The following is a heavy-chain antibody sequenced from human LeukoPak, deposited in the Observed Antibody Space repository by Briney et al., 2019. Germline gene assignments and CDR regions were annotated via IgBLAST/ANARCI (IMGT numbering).Heavy chain of an antibody. CDR1: GGSISSGDYY. D-gene: IGHD2-2*01. V-gene: IGHV4-30-4*08. CDR2: IYYSGST. J-gene: IGHJ5*02. CDR3: ARHEAIVVPAAVSFDH. Sequence: SQTLSLTCTVSGGSISSGDYYWSWIRQPPGKGLEWIVYIYYSGSTYYNPSLKSRVTISVDTSKNQFSLKLSSVTAADTAVYYCARHEAIVVPAAVSFDHWGQGTLVTVSS.